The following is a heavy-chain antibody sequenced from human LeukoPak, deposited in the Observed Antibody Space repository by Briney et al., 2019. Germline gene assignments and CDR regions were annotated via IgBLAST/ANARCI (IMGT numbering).Heavy chain of an antibody. V-gene: IGHV4-59*08. J-gene: IGHJ4*02. CDR1: GGSISSYY. Sequence: SETLSLTCTVSGGSISSYYWSWIRQPPGKGLEWVGYIYYSGSTNYNPSLKSRVTISADTSKNQFSLKLSAVTAADTAVYYCARHPYGDYVFDYWGQGTLVTVSS. CDR3: ARHPYGDYVFDY. CDR2: IYYSGST. D-gene: IGHD4-17*01.